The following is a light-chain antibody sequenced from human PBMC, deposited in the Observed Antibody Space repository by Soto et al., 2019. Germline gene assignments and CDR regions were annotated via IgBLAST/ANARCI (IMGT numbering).Light chain of an antibody. CDR3: SSFRSSSTSYV. CDR2: DVS. CDR1: SSDIGDSNY. Sequence: QSVLTQPASVSGSPGQSITISCTGTSSDIGDSNYVSWYQQHPGKAPKLEIYDVSNRPSGVSNRFSGSKSANTASLTISGLQAEDEADYYCSSFRSSSTSYVFGTGTKLTVL. V-gene: IGLV2-14*03. J-gene: IGLJ1*01.